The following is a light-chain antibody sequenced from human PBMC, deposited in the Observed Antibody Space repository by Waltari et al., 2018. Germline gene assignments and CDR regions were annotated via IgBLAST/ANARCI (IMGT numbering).Light chain of an antibody. CDR2: HAS. CDR1: QSVRIY. J-gene: IGKJ1*01. Sequence: EIVLTQSPGTVSLSPGDRATLSCWACQSVRIYLAWYQQKPGQAPRLLIYHASTRATSIPDRCSASGSGTDFSLTISRLEPEDFAMYYCQQYVESPATFGQGTKVEIK. V-gene: IGKV3-20*01. CDR3: QQYVESPAT.